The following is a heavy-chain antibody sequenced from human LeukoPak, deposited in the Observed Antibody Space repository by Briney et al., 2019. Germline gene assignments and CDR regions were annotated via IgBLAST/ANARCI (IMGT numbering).Heavy chain of an antibody. D-gene: IGHD6-19*01. CDR2: MNPNSGNT. CDR3: ARVPSNMRSSGWSSWFDP. CDR1: GYTFTSYD. V-gene: IGHV1-8*01. J-gene: IGHJ5*02. Sequence: ASVKVSCKASGYTFTSYDINWVRQATGQGLEWMGWMNPNSGNTGYAQKFQGRVTMTRNTSISTAYMELSSLRSEDTAVYYCARVPSNMRSSGWSSWFDPWGQGTLVTVSS.